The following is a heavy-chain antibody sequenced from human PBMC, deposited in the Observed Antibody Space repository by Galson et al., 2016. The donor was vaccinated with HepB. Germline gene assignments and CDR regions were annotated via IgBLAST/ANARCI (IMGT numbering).Heavy chain of an antibody. D-gene: IGHD3-10*01. CDR1: GFTFTSSA. CDR2: IVVGNGNT. V-gene: IGHV1-58*02. CDR3: AANGWFEESFYFDY. Sequence: SVKVSCKASGFTFTSSAMHWVRQARGQRLEWIGWIVVGNGNTNYAQKFQERATITRDMSTSTAYMELTSLQSEDTALYYCAANGWFEESFYFDYWGQGSLVTVSS. J-gene: IGHJ4*02.